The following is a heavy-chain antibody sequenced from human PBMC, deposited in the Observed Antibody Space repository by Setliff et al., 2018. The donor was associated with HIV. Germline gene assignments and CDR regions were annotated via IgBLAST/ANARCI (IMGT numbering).Heavy chain of an antibody. D-gene: IGHD3-22*01. Sequence: PEETLSLTCTVSGGSISSSSYYWGWIRQPPGKGLEWIGEIYHSGSTHYNPSLQSRVTISVDKSKGQFSLKLNSVTAADTAVYYCGGNGYYSIDHWGQGTLVTVSS. CDR2: IYHSGST. CDR3: GGNGYYSIDH. V-gene: IGHV4-39*07. CDR1: GGSISSSSYY. J-gene: IGHJ4*02.